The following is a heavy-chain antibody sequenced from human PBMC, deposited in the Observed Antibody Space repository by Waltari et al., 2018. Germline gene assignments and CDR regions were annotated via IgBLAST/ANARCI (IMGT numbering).Heavy chain of an antibody. CDR1: GVPVRNVR. J-gene: IGHJ4*02. CDR2: IKSKSDGETT. V-gene: IGHV3-15*07. Sequence: EVQLVESGGGSVKRGGSLRLPCAAAGVPVRNVRMTWVRQAPGKGLEWVGRIKSKSDGETTDYATPVKGRFTMSRDSSKNTLYLQMNNLKTEDTAVYYCTTDEWFGDLGYWGQGTLVTVSS. CDR3: TTDEWFGDLGY. D-gene: IGHD3-10*01.